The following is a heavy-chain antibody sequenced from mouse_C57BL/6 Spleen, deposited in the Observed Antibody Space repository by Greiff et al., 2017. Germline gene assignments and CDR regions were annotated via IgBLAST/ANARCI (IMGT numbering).Heavy chain of an antibody. CDR3: AGVGYYYGSSPYAMDY. Sequence: QVHVKQSGAELVKPGASVKLSCKASGYTFTSYWMQWVKQRPGQGLGWIGEIDPSDSYTNYNQKFKGKATLTVDTSSSTAYMQLSSLTSEDSAVYYCAGVGYYYGSSPYAMDYWGQGTSVTVSS. J-gene: IGHJ4*01. V-gene: IGHV1-50*01. CDR1: GYTFTSYW. D-gene: IGHD1-1*01. CDR2: IDPSDSYT.